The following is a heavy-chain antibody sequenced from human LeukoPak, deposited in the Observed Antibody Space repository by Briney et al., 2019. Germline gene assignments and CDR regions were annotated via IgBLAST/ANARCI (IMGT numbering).Heavy chain of an antibody. D-gene: IGHD6-13*01. V-gene: IGHV4-59*01. CDR3: ARGVSSSWHRIDY. Sequence: SETLSLTCTVSGGSITNYYWSWIRQPPGKGLEWIGYIYYSGSTNYNPSLKSRVTISVDTSKNQFSLKLSSVTAADAAVYYCARGVSSSWHRIDYWGQGTLVTVSS. J-gene: IGHJ4*02. CDR2: IYYSGST. CDR1: GGSITNYY.